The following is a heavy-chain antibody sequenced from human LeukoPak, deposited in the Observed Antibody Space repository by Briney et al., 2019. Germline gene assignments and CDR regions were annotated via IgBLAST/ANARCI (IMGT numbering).Heavy chain of an antibody. CDR2: IFYSGST. CDR3: ASERSTVVTRGNYFQH. J-gene: IGHJ1*01. Sequence: SETLSLTCTVSGGSISSNTYYWGWIRQPPGKGLEWIGSIFYSGSTYYNPSLKSRVAISVDTSKNQFSLKLSSVTAADTAVYYCASERSTVVTRGNYFQHWGQGTLVTVSS. CDR1: GGSISSNTYY. D-gene: IGHD4-23*01. V-gene: IGHV4-39*07.